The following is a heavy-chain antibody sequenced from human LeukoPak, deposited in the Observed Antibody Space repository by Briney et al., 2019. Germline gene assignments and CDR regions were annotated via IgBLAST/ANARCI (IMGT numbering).Heavy chain of an antibody. CDR1: GFIFRNYA. CDR2: ITGSGDTT. D-gene: IGHD3-9*01. V-gene: IGHV3-23*01. CDR3: AKWGDYDILTGYCVSDF. Sequence: GASLRLSYAASGFIFRNYAMSWVRQAPGKGLEWVSAITGSGDTTYYADSVKGRFTISRDNSKNTLYVEMNTLRAEDTAVYYCAKWGDYDILTGYCVSDFWGQGTLVTVSS. J-gene: IGHJ4*02.